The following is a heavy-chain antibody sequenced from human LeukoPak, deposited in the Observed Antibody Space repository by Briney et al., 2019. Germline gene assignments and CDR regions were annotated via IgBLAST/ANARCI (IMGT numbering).Heavy chain of an antibody. CDR1: GGTFSSYA. CDR3: ARVVLHRLGIGGYYGSGSYYKD. D-gene: IGHD3-10*01. V-gene: IGHV1-69*05. CDR2: IIPIFGTA. Sequence: GASVKVSCKASGGTFSSYAISWVRQAPGQGLEWMGGIIPIFGTANYAQKFQGRVTITTDESTSTAYMELSSLRSEDTAVYYCARVVLHRLGIGGYYGSGSYYKDWGQGTLVTVSS. J-gene: IGHJ4*02.